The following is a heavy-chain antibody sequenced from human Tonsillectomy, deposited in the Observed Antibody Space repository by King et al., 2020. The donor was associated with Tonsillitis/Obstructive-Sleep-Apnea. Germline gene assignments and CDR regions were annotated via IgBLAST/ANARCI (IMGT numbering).Heavy chain of an antibody. Sequence: VQLVESGAEVKKPGASVKVSCKASGYTFTSYGISWVRQAPGQGLEWMGWISAYNGNTHYAQNLQGRVTMTTDTSKSTAYMELRSLRSDDTAVYYCTRDKGRIAVATSWFDPWGQGTLVTVSS. CDR1: GYTFTSYG. D-gene: IGHD6-19*01. CDR2: ISAYNGNT. CDR3: TRDKGRIAVATSWFDP. V-gene: IGHV1-18*01. J-gene: IGHJ5*02.